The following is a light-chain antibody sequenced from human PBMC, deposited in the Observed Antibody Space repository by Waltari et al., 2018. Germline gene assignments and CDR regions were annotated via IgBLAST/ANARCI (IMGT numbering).Light chain of an antibody. CDR3: NSRDSSGNHNV. CDR2: GKN. Sequence: TVRITCQGDSLRSYYASWYQQKPGQAPVLVIYGKNNRPSGIPDRFSGSSSGNTASLTITGAQAEDEADYYCNSRDSSGNHNVFGSGTKVTVL. J-gene: IGLJ6*01. V-gene: IGLV3-19*01. CDR1: SLRSYY.